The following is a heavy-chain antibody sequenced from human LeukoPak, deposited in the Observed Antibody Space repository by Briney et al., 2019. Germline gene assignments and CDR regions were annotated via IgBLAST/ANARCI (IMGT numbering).Heavy chain of an antibody. V-gene: IGHV4-59*08. CDR2: TGYSVST. Sequence: SETLSLTCTVSGGSIGSYYWSWIRQPPGKGLEWIAYTGYSVSTSCNPSFKSRVTMSIDTSKNQFSLKLSSVTAADTAVYYCASAPSLYGSGSFYNEKGFDPWGQGTLVTVSS. CDR1: GGSIGSYY. D-gene: IGHD3-10*01. CDR3: ASAPSLYGSGSFYNEKGFDP. J-gene: IGHJ5*02.